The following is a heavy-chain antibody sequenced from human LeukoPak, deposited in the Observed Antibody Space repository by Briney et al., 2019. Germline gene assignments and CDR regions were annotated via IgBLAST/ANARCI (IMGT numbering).Heavy chain of an antibody. V-gene: IGHV3-23*01. D-gene: IGHD5-12*01. CDR3: AKGRLDHHGHFDY. CDR1: GFTFSSYA. CDR2: IPRNGGST. Sequence: GGSLRLSCAASGFTFSSYAMSWVRQAPGKGLEWVSSIPRNGGSTYYADSVKGRFTISRDNSKNTLYVQMNSLRVDDTAVYYCAKGRLDHHGHFDYWGQGTLVTVSS. J-gene: IGHJ4*02.